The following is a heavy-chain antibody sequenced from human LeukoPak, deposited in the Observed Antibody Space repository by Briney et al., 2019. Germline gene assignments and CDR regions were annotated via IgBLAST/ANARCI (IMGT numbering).Heavy chain of an antibody. CDR1: GYTFTNYY. CDR3: AREIGMGAFDYYYYGMDV. Sequence: GASVKVSCKASGYTFTNYYMHWVRQAPGQGLEWMGIINPSGGSASYAQKFQGRVTMTRDTSTSTVYMELSSLRSEDTAVYYCAREIGMGAFDYYYYGMDVWGQGTTVIVSS. V-gene: IGHV1-46*01. D-gene: IGHD3-16*01. CDR2: INPSGGSA. J-gene: IGHJ6*02.